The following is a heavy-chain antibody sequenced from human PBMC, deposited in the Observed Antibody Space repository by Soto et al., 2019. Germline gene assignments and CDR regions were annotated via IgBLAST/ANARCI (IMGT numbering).Heavy chain of an antibody. D-gene: IGHD2-2*01. V-gene: IGHV4-39*01. CDR3: ARHKDTSSRYLLPDY. Sequence: SETLSLTCTVSGGSINSGGHYWGWIRQPPGKGLEWIGNIYYRGNTYYNPSLRSRVTISVDTSKNQFSLKLISLTAADTAVYYCARHKDTSSRYLLPDYLGQGSLVTVSS. J-gene: IGHJ4*02. CDR2: IYYRGNT. CDR1: GGSINSGGHY.